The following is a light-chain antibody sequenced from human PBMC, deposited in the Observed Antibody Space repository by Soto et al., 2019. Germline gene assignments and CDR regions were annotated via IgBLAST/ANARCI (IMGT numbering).Light chain of an antibody. V-gene: IGLV1-40*01. CDR1: SSNIGAGYD. CDR2: GNN. J-gene: IGLJ1*01. CDR3: CSYVGGYSDV. Sequence: QSVLTQPPSVSGAPGQRVTIPCTGSSSNIGAGYDVHWYQQLPGTAPKLLIYGNNNRPSGVPDRFSGSKSGNTASLTITGLQAEDEADYYCCSYVGGYSDVFGTGTKVTVL.